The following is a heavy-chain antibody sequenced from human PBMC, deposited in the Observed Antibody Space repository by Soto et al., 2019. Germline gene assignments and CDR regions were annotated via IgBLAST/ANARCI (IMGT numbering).Heavy chain of an antibody. CDR2: ISDSGST. D-gene: IGHD6-13*01. Sequence: SETLSLTCTVSGGSIDYYRWSWIRQPPGKGLEWIVDISDSGSTNYNLSLRSRVTILVDTSKNQFSLKLNSVTAADTAVYYCARDSTSWFPYYGIDVWGQGTTVTVSS. CDR3: ARDSTSWFPYYGIDV. CDR1: GGSIDYYR. J-gene: IGHJ6*02. V-gene: IGHV4-59*01.